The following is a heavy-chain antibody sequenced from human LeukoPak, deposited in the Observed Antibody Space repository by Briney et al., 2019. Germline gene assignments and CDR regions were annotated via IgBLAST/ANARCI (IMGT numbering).Heavy chain of an antibody. Sequence: GGSLRHSCAASGFGFSSYDMNWVRQAPGKGLEWVSSISSSSNYIYYADSVKGRFTISRDNAKNSLYLQMNSLRAEDTAVYFCARECRRTTFGNKWFDPWGQGTLVTVSS. J-gene: IGHJ5*02. CDR2: ISSSSNYI. D-gene: IGHD1-1*01. CDR1: GFGFSSYD. V-gene: IGHV3-21*06. CDR3: ARECRRTTFGNKWFDP.